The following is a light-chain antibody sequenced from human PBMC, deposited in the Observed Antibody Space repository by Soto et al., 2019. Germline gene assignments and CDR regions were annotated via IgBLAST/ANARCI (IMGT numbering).Light chain of an antibody. V-gene: IGLV3-21*02. CDR2: DDS. J-gene: IGLJ3*02. Sequence: SYELTQPPSVSVAPGQTATITCGGNNIGDKSVHWYQQRPGQAPVVVVYDDSDRPSGIPERFSGSNSGNTATLTISRVEAGDEADYYCQVWDSSSDHWVFGGGTKVTVL. CDR1: NIGDKS. CDR3: QVWDSSSDHWV.